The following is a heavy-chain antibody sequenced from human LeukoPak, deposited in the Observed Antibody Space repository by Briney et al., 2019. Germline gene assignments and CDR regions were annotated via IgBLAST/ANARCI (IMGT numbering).Heavy chain of an antibody. CDR2: IRYDGSNK. D-gene: IGHD4-11*01. CDR1: GFTFSSYG. Sequence: GGSLRLSCAASGFTFSSYGMHWVRQAPGKGLEWVAFIRYDGSNKYYADSVKGRFTISRDNSKNTLYLQMNSLRVEDTAVYYCARGALTPAITVTKGWFDPWGQGTLVTVSS. CDR3: ARGALTPAITVTKGWFDP. V-gene: IGHV3-30*02. J-gene: IGHJ5*02.